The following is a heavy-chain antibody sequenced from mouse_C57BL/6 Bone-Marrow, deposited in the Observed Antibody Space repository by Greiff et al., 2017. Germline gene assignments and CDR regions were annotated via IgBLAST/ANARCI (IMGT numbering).Heavy chain of an antibody. V-gene: IGHV1-54*01. D-gene: IGHD1-3*01. CDR3: ARSGTRTLDY. CDR1: GYAFTNYL. CDR2: INPGSGGT. Sequence: QVQLQQSGAELVRPGTSVKVSCKASGYAFTNYLIEWVKQRPGQGLEWIGVINPGSGGTNYNEKFKGKATLTADKSSSTAYMQLSSLTSEDSAVXFCARSGTRTLDYWGQGTTLTVSS. J-gene: IGHJ2*01.